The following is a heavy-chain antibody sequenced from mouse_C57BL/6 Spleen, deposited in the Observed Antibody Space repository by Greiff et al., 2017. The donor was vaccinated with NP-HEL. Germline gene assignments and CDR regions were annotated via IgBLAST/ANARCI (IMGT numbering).Heavy chain of an antibody. V-gene: IGHV1-15*01. CDR3: TIRGKDGYYVGLAMDY. J-gene: IGHJ4*01. Sequence: VQLQQSGAELVRPGASVTLSCKASGYTFTDYEMHWVKQTPVHGLEWIGAIDPETGGTAYNQKFKGKAILTADKSSSTAYMELRSLTSEDSAVYYCTIRGKDGYYVGLAMDYWGQGTSVTVSS. CDR1: GYTFTDYE. D-gene: IGHD2-3*01. CDR2: IDPETGGT.